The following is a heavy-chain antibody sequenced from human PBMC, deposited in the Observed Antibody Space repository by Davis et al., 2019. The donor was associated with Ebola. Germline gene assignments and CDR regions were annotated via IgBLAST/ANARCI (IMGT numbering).Heavy chain of an antibody. D-gene: IGHD3-22*01. V-gene: IGHV4-31*03. J-gene: IGHJ6*03. Sequence: LRLSCTVSGGSISRGGSYWTWIRQYPGKGLEWIAYIYYSGSPYYKPSPKSRVTISLDTSKNQFSLNLSSVTAAETALYYCARDLRYDSSGSDYYFYMDVWGKGTTVTVSS. CDR1: GGSISRGGSY. CDR3: ARDLRYDSSGSDYYFYMDV. CDR2: IYYSGSP.